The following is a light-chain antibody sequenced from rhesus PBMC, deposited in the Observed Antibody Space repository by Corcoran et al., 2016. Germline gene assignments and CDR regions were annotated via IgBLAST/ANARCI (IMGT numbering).Light chain of an antibody. Sequence: DIVMTQTPLSLPVTPGELASISCWSSQSLLDSDGYTHLHWYLQKPGQSLQLLIYLGSNRASGVPDRFSGNGSSTDFTLKISKVEAEDLGVYYCEQPLQTPLTFGPGTKLGIK. CDR1: QSLLDSDGYTH. V-gene: IGKV2-78*01. CDR3: EQPLQTPLT. J-gene: IGKJ3*01. CDR2: LGS.